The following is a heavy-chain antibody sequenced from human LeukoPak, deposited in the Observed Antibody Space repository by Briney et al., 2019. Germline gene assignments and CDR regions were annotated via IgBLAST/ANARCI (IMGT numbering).Heavy chain of an antibody. V-gene: IGHV3-23*01. CDR1: GFTFSTNA. D-gene: IGHD3-3*01. CDR2: ISGSGGST. Sequence: GGSLRLSCAASGFTFSTNAMHWVRQAPGKGLEWVSAISGSGGSTYYADSVKGRLTISRANSTNTLYLRMRSPRAEDTAVYYCAKAASTFLSVPDVWGKGTTVTVSS. J-gene: IGHJ6*04. CDR3: AKAASTFLSVPDV.